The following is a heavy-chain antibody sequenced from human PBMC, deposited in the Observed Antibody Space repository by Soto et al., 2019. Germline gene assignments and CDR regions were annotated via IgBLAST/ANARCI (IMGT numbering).Heavy chain of an antibody. J-gene: IGHJ6*02. CDR3: ARGVVITSYYYYGMDV. CDR1: GFTFSSYG. V-gene: IGHV3-33*01. Sequence: PGGSLRLSCAASGFTFSSYGMHWVRQAPGKGLEWVAVIWYDGSNKYYADSVKGRFTISRDNSKNTLYLQMNSLRAEGTAVYYCARGVVITSYYYYGMDVWGQGTTVTVSS. D-gene: IGHD3-22*01. CDR2: IWYDGSNK.